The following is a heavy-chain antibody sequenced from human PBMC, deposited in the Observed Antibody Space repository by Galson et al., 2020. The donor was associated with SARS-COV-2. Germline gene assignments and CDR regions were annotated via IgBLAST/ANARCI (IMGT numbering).Heavy chain of an antibody. CDR1: GFTFSSYW. V-gene: IGHV3-7*05. Sequence: GESLKISCAASGFTFSSYWMSWVRQAPGKGLEWVANIKQDGSEKYYVDSVKGRFTISRDNAKNSLYLQMNSLRAEDTAVYYCARDSYDFWSGAVVDYWGQGALVTVSS. D-gene: IGHD3-3*01. J-gene: IGHJ4*02. CDR2: IKQDGSEK. CDR3: ARDSYDFWSGAVVDY.